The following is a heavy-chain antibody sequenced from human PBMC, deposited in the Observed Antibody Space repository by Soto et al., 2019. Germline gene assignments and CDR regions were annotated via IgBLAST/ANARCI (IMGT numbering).Heavy chain of an antibody. J-gene: IGHJ4*02. V-gene: IGHV1-69*01. CDR2: IIPLFGTA. CDR1: GGTFSTYA. Sequence: QVQLVQSGAEVKKPGSSVKVSCKASGGTFSTYAIDWVRQAPGQGLEWMGGIIPLFGTAKYAQNFQGRITITADESTNTAYMELRSLRSRDTAVYYCARGVHYDSSGYYYFYWGQGTLVTVSS. D-gene: IGHD3-22*01. CDR3: ARGVHYDSSGYYYFY.